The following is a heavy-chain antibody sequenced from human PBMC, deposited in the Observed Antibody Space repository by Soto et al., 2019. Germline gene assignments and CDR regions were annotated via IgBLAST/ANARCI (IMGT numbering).Heavy chain of an antibody. CDR3: AANPSHTYYYDSSGYPMAFDI. CDR1: GFTFTSSA. J-gene: IGHJ3*02. V-gene: IGHV1-58*01. CDR2: IVVGSGNT. Sequence: GASVKVSCKASGFTFTSSAVQWVRQARGQRLEWIGWIVVGSGNTNYAQKFQERVTITRDMSTSTAYMELSSLRSEDTAVYYCAANPSHTYYYDSSGYPMAFDIWGQGTMVT. D-gene: IGHD3-22*01.